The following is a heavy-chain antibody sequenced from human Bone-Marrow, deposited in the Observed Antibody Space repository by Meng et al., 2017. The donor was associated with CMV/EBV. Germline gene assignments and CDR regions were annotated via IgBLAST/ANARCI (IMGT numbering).Heavy chain of an antibody. Sequence: SVKVSCKASGGTFSSYAISWVRQAPGQGLEWMGGVIPILDITNNAQKFQGRVTITADKSTSTAYMELSSLRSEDTAVYYCAREPPLARHFDYWGQGTPVTVSS. CDR1: GGTFSSYA. D-gene: IGHD3-16*01. V-gene: IGHV1-69*10. CDR2: VIPILDIT. J-gene: IGHJ4*02. CDR3: AREPPLARHFDY.